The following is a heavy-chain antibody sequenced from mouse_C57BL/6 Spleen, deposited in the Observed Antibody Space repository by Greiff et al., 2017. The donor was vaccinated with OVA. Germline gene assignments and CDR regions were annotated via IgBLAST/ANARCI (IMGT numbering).Heavy chain of an antibody. CDR1: GYTFTSYW. CDR3: ARGGGSSLEAWFAY. Sequence: QVQLQQPGAELVKPGASVKLSCKASGYTFTSYWMQWVKQRPGQGLEWIREIDPSDSYTNYNQKFKGKATLTVDTSSSTAYMQLSSLTSEDSAVYYGARGGGSSLEAWFAYWGQGTLVTVSA. D-gene: IGHD1-1*01. V-gene: IGHV1-50*01. CDR2: IDPSDSYT. J-gene: IGHJ3*01.